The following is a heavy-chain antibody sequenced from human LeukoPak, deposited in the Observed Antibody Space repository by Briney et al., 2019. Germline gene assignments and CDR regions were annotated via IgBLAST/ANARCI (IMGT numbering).Heavy chain of an antibody. CDR1: GGSINSRDYY. V-gene: IGHV4-39*01. D-gene: IGHD2-2*02. CDR2: IYYTEST. CDR3: ARQTIASVTGYMLFDL. J-gene: IGHJ2*01. Sequence: PSETLSLTCAVSGGSINSRDYYWGWIRQPPGKGLEWVGSIYYTESTFHNPSLKSRVIISVDTSKNLSSLKLTSVTAADSAIYYCARQTIASVTGYMLFDLWGRGTLVIVSS.